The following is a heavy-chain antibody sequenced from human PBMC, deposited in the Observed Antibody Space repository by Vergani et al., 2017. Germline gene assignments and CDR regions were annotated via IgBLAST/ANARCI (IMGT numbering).Heavy chain of an antibody. CDR3: ARGDYGILSGYRY. V-gene: IGHV1-46*03. CDR2: INPSGVHT. D-gene: IGHD3-9*01. Sequence: QVQVVQSGAEVKKSGASVKVSCKTSGYTFSNYYMNWVRQSPGQGLEWMGIINPSGVHTNYAQQFQGIVTMTRDTSTSTVHMELRSLRSEDTDIYYCARGDYGILSGYRYWGQGTLVTVSS. CDR1: GYTFSNYY. J-gene: IGHJ4*02.